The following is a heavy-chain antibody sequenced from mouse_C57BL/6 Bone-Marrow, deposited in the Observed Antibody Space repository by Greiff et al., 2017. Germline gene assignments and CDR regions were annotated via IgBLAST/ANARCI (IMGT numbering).Heavy chain of an antibody. Sequence: QVQLKQSGPELVKPGASVKISCKASGYAFSSSWMNWVKQRPGKGLEWIGRIYPGDGDTNYNGKFKGKATLTADKSSSTAYMQLSSLTSEDSAVYFCATSGCGSTDYAMDYWGQGTSVTVSS. CDR1: GYAFSSSW. CDR2: IYPGDGDT. CDR3: ATSGCGSTDYAMDY. V-gene: IGHV1-82*01. D-gene: IGHD1-1*01. J-gene: IGHJ4*01.